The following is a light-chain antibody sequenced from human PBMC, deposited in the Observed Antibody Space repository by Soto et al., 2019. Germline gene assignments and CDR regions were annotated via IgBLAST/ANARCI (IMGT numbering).Light chain of an antibody. CDR1: SSNIGRNY. J-gene: IGLJ3*02. CDR2: RNN. V-gene: IGLV1-47*01. Sequence: QSVLSQPPSASWTPGQRVTISCSGSSSNIGRNYVYWYQQVPGTAPKLLIFRNNQRPSGVPDRFSGSKSGTSASLAISGLRSEDEADYFCAAWDYSLSGYWVFGGGTKLTV. CDR3: AAWDYSLSGYWV.